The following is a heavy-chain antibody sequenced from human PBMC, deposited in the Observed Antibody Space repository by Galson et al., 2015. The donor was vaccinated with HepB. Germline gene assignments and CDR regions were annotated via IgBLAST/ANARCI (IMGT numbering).Heavy chain of an antibody. CDR1: GFTFSVHA. CDR2: ISYDGNNI. D-gene: IGHD1/OR15-1a*01. CDR3: ARDVGEAGYRNKQSYYYYYYTLDV. J-gene: IGHJ6*02. Sequence: SLRLSCAASGFTFSVHAMYWVRQAPGKGLEWVAVISYDGNNIYYADSVRGRFTISRDNSWNTLYLQMNSLRAEDTAVYYCARDVGEAGYRNKQSYYYYYYTLDVWGQGTTVTVSS. V-gene: IGHV3-30-3*01.